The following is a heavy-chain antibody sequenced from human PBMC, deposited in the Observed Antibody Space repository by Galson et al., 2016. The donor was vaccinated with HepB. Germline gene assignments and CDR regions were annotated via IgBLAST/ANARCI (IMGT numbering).Heavy chain of an antibody. D-gene: IGHD2-15*01. V-gene: IGHV5-51*01. CDR3: ARPDCSGGRCANWFDL. J-gene: IGHJ5*02. CDR2: IYPGNSDT. CDR1: GYSFTNYW. Sequence: QSGAEVKKPGESLMISCTGSGYSFTNYWIAWVRQMPGKGLEWMGIIYPGNSDTRYRPPFQGQVTISAAKSISTAYLQWSSLKASDTAMYYCARPDCSGGRCANWFDLWGQGTLVTVPS.